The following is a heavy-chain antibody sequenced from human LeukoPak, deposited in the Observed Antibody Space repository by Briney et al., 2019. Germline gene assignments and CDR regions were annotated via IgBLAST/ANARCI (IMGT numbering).Heavy chain of an antibody. Sequence: GGSLRLSCAPSGFTVSSNYMSWVRQAPGKGLEWVSVIYSGGSTYYADSVKGRFTISRDNSKNTLYLQMNSLRAEDTAVYYCARSPLYSSGYFFDYWGQGTLVTVSS. J-gene: IGHJ4*02. D-gene: IGHD6-19*01. CDR1: GFTVSSNY. CDR3: ARSPLYSSGYFFDY. CDR2: IYSGGST. V-gene: IGHV3-53*01.